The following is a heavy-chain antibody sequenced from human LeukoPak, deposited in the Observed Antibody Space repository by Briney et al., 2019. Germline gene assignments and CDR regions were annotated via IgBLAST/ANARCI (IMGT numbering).Heavy chain of an antibody. CDR3: ALRLRNYYDTSGYDY. D-gene: IGHD3-22*01. CDR2: IYPGDSDT. Sequence: PGESLKISCKGSGYSFTSYWIGWVRQMPGKGLEWMGIIYPGDSDTRYSPSFQGQVTISADKSISTAYLQWSSLKASDTAIYYCALRLRNYYDTSGYDYWGQGTLVTVSS. V-gene: IGHV5-51*01. J-gene: IGHJ4*02. CDR1: GYSFTSYW.